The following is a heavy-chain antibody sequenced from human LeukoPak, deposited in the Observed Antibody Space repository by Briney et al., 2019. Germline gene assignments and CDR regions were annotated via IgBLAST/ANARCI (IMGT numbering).Heavy chain of an antibody. V-gene: IGHV3-30*02. J-gene: IGHJ4*02. CDR1: GYTFTSYY. Sequence: SCKASGYTFTSYYMHWVRQAPGKGLEWVAFIRYDGSNKYYADSVKGRFTISRDNSKNTLYLQMNSLRAEDTAVYYCSLDCSSTSCYSFDYWGQGTLVTVSS. CDR3: SLDCSSTSCYSFDY. CDR2: IRYDGSNK. D-gene: IGHD2-2*01.